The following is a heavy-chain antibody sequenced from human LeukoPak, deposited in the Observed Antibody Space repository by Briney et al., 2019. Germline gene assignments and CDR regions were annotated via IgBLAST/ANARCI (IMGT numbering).Heavy chain of an antibody. D-gene: IGHD5-24*01. Sequence: PGGSLRLSCAASGFTFSNSLMHWVRQVPGKGLVWVARIDTDGSTTHYADSVKGRFTISRDNTRNTLFLQMNSLRAEDTAVYYCARDRDGYNYWGQGTLVTVFS. J-gene: IGHJ4*02. CDR1: GFTFSNSL. CDR2: IDTDGSTT. CDR3: ARDRDGYNY. V-gene: IGHV3-74*01.